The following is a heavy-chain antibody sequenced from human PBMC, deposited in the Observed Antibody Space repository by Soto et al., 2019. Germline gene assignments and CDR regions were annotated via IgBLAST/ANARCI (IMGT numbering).Heavy chain of an antibody. D-gene: IGHD6-19*01. CDR3: ARDRGVAPPVAGNTHYYYYMDV. CDR2: ISGFNGNT. V-gene: IGHV1-18*01. J-gene: IGHJ6*03. CDR1: GYSFTNYG. Sequence: QAQLVQSGAEVKKPGASVTVSCKASGYSFTNYGITWVRQAPGQGLEWMGWISGFNGNTHNAQKLQGRVTMTTDASTRTAYMGLRSLRSDATAVYYCARDRGVAPPVAGNTHYYYYMDVWGKGTTVTVSS.